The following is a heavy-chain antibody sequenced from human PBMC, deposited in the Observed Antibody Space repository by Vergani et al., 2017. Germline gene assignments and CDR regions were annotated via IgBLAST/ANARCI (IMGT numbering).Heavy chain of an antibody. D-gene: IGHD1-26*01. CDR2: INSDGSST. Sequence: QLVESGGGVVQPGKSLRFSCAASGFTFSSYWMHWVRQAPGKGLVWVSRINSDGSSTSYADSVKGRFTIARENAKNTLYLQLNSLRAEDTAVYYCARDYSGVYLPDDAFDIWGQGTMVTVSS. CDR1: GFTFSSYW. CDR3: ARDYSGVYLPDDAFDI. V-gene: IGHV3-74*01. J-gene: IGHJ3*02.